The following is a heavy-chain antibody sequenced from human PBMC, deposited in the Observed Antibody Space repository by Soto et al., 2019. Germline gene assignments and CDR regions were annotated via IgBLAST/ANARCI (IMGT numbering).Heavy chain of an antibody. D-gene: IGHD2-2*01. CDR3: AKLPGPNCSSTSCYVRGGGPYYYYYMDV. CDR1: GFTVSSNY. Sequence: GGSLRLSCAASGFTVSSNYMSWVRQAPGKGLEWVSVIYSGGSTYYADSVKGRFTISRDNSKNTLYLQMNSLRAEDTAVYYCAKLPGPNCSSTSCYVRGGGPYYYYYMDVWGKGTTVTVSS. V-gene: IGHV3-66*04. J-gene: IGHJ6*03. CDR2: IYSGGST.